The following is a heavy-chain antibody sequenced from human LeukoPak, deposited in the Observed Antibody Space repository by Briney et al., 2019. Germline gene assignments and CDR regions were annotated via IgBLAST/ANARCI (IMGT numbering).Heavy chain of an antibody. CDR2: ISLSGLT. J-gene: IGHJ4*02. CDR3: SRENGAFSPFGY. V-gene: IGHV4-4*02. CDR1: GGSISNTNW. D-gene: IGHD2-8*01. Sequence: SGTLSLTWGVSGGSISNTNWWSWVRQPPGQGLEWIGEISLSGLTNYNPSLKSRVTVSLDKSKNHLSLNLTSVTAADTAVYYCSRENGAFSPFGYWGQGTLVTVPS.